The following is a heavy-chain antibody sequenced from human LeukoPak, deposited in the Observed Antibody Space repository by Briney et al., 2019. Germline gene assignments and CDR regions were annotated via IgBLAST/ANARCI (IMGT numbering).Heavy chain of an antibody. J-gene: IGHJ3*02. CDR1: RFTFSSYT. CDR3: VRDPPGSGPAFDAYDI. Sequence: GGSLRLSCAASRFTFSSYTMTWVRQPPGKGLEWVSTISAGGSTTYYADSVKGRFTISRDNSRAFLYLQMNDLRVGDTAVYYCVRDPPGSGPAFDAYDIWGQGTMVTVTS. CDR2: ISAGGSTT. V-gene: IGHV3-23*01. D-gene: IGHD3-10*01.